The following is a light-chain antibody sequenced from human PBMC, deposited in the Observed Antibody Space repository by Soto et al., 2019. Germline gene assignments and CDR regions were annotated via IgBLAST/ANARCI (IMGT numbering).Light chain of an antibody. Sequence: QSALTQPASVSGSPGQSITLSCTGTSSDVGGYNYVSWYQLHPGKAPKLMIYGVNSRSSGVSNRFSGSKSGNTASLTISGLQAEDEADYYCSSYTSSSTWVFGGGTKLTVL. V-gene: IGLV2-14*01. J-gene: IGLJ3*02. CDR1: SSDVGGYNY. CDR3: SSYTSSSTWV. CDR2: GVN.